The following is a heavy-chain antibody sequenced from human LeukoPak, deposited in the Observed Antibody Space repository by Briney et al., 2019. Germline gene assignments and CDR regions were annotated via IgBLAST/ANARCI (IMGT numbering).Heavy chain of an antibody. V-gene: IGHV3-7*01. D-gene: IGHD4-11*01. Sequence: GGSLRLSCAASGFTFSNYWMSWVRQAPGKGLEWVANIKQDGSEKYYVDSVKGRFTISRDNAKNSLYLQMNSLRAEDTAVYYCARDKGTVTIFDCWSQGTLVTVSS. CDR3: ARDKGTVTIFDC. J-gene: IGHJ4*02. CDR2: IKQDGSEK. CDR1: GFTFSNYW.